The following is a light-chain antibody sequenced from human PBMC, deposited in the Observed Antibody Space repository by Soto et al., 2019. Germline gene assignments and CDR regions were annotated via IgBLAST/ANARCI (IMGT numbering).Light chain of an antibody. CDR2: QTS. Sequence: DIQMTQFPSILSASVGDRVTITCRASQSINSWLAWYQQKPGRAPNLLIYQTSNLESGVPSRFSGSGSGTEFTLTISSLQPDDFATYYCQQSNTYSTFGQGTTVEIK. J-gene: IGKJ1*01. CDR3: QQSNTYST. CDR1: QSINSW. V-gene: IGKV1-5*03.